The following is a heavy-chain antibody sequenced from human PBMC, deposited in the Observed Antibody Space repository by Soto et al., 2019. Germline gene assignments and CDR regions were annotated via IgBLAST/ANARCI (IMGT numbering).Heavy chain of an antibody. CDR2: IIPMFGIA. J-gene: IGHJ3*02. D-gene: IGHD3-10*01. Sequence: QVQLVQSGAEVKKPGSSVKVSCKASGGTFSQFAVSWVRQAPGQGLEWMGGIIPMFGIAKYAPKFEDRVTIIADDSTNTASMDLSGLRSEDTAVYYCAASGRDVLGYDYKDPDGFDIWGPGTLVTVSS. V-gene: IGHV1-69*01. CDR3: AASGRDVLGYDYKDPDGFDI. CDR1: GGTFSQFA.